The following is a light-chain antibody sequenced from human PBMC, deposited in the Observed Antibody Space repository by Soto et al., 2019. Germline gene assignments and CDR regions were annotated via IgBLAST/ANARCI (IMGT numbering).Light chain of an antibody. CDR3: QQYGSSSWT. J-gene: IGKJ1*01. CDR1: QSVSSSY. CDR2: GAS. V-gene: IGKV3-20*01. Sequence: EIVLTQSPGTLSLSPGERATLSCRASQSVSSSYLAWYQQKPGQAPRLLIYGASSRATGIPDRFSGSGSGTAFTLTISRLEPEEFAVYYCQQYGSSSWTFGQGTKVEIK.